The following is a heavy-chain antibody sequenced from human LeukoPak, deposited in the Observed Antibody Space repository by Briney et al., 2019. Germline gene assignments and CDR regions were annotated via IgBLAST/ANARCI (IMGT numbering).Heavy chain of an antibody. Sequence: GGSLRLSCAASGFTFSSYWMHWVRQAPGKGLVWVSRINSVGSSTSYADSVKGRFTISRDNAKNTLYLQMNSLRAEDTAVYYCARDRGSSSLDVWGKGTTVTVSS. D-gene: IGHD6-13*01. V-gene: IGHV3-74*01. CDR3: ARDRGSSSLDV. CDR2: INSVGSST. CDR1: GFTFSSYW. J-gene: IGHJ6*04.